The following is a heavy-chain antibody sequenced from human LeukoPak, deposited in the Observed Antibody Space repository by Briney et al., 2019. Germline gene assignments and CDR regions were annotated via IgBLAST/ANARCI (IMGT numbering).Heavy chain of an antibody. CDR2: ISSSSSFI. V-gene: IGHV3-21*01. Sequence: PGGSLRLSCAASGFTFSSYTMNWVRQAPGQGLEWVSSISSSSSFIYYADSVKGRFTISRDNAKNSLYLQMNSLRAEDTAVYYCARDRDDYWGQGTLVTVSS. J-gene: IGHJ4*02. CDR3: ARDRDDY. CDR1: GFTFSSYT. D-gene: IGHD3-10*01.